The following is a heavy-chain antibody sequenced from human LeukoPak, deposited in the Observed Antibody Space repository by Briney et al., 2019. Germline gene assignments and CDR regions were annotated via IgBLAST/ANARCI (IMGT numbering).Heavy chain of an antibody. D-gene: IGHD6-13*01. J-gene: IGHJ5*02. Sequence: ASVKVSCKASGGTFSSYTISWVRQAPGHGLEWMGRIIPILGIANYAQKFEGRVTITADKSTSTAYMELSSLRSEDTAVYYCAREISSSSWSVGWFDPWGQGTLVTVSP. CDR1: GGTFSSYT. V-gene: IGHV1-69*04. CDR3: AREISSSSWSVGWFDP. CDR2: IIPILGIA.